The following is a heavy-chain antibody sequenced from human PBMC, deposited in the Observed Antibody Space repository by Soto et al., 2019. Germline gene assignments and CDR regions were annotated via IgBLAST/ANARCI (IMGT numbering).Heavy chain of an antibody. CDR1: GDSIGSSTNY. CDR3: ARHEGLQLWLVTEY. J-gene: IGHJ4*02. CDR2: IYHSGNT. D-gene: IGHD2-21*01. Sequence: PSETLSLTCSVSGDSIGSSTNYWGWIRQPPGKGLEWIGTIYHSGNTYYNPTLKSRVAISVDMSKNQFSLRLNSVTAADTAVYYCARHEGLQLWLVTEYWGKGAWVTVPS. V-gene: IGHV4-39*01.